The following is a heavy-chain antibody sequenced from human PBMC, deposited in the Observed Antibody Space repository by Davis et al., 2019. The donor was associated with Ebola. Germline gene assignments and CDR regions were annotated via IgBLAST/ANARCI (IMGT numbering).Heavy chain of an antibody. CDR1: GFTFSSYA. V-gene: IGHV3-30-3*01. Sequence: GESLKISCAASGFTFSSYAMHWVRQAPGKGLEWVAVISYDGSNKYYADSVKGRFTISRDNAKNSLYLQMNSLRAEDTAVYYCARVKVDCSSTSCHNYYYYGMDVWGQGTTVTVSS. CDR3: ARVKVDCSSTSCHNYYYYGMDV. D-gene: IGHD2-2*01. CDR2: ISYDGSNK. J-gene: IGHJ6*02.